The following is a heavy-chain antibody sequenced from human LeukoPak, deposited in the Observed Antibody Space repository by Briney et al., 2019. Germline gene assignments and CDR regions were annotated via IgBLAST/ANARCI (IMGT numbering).Heavy chain of an antibody. CDR1: GFTFSSYS. CDR3: ARAASYYYDSSGYLTPYYFDY. CDR2: ISSSSSTI. D-gene: IGHD3-22*01. V-gene: IGHV3-48*01. Sequence: GGSLRLSCAASGFTFSSYSMNWVRQAPGKGLEWVSYISSSSSTIYYADSVKGRFTISRDNAKNSLYLQMNSPRAEDTAVYYCARAASYYYDSSGYLTPYYFDYWGQGTLVTVSS. J-gene: IGHJ4*02.